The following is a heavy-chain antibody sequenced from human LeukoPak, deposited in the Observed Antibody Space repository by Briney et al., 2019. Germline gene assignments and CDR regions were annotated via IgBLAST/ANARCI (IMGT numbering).Heavy chain of an antibody. CDR3: ARDRRANWYFDL. CDR1: DGSISSNY. V-gene: IGHV4-59*01. Sequence: SETLSLTCTVSDGSISSNYWTWIRQPPGEGLEWIGYIFYSGSTNYNPSLKSRVTISVDTSKNQFSLKLSSVTAADTAVYYCARDRRANWYFDLWGRGTLVTVSS. CDR2: IFYSGST. J-gene: IGHJ2*01.